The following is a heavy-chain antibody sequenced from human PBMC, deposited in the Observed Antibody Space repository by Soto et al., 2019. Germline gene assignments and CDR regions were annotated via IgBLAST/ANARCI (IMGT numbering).Heavy chain of an antibody. Sequence: PSETLSLTCAVYGGSSSGYYWSWIRQPPGKGLEWIGEINHSGSTNYNPSLKSRVTISVDTSKNQFSLKLSPVTAADTAVYYCARFRGRMDVWGQGTTVTVSS. CDR1: GGSSSGYY. V-gene: IGHV4-34*01. CDR3: ARFRGRMDV. J-gene: IGHJ6*02. CDR2: INHSGST.